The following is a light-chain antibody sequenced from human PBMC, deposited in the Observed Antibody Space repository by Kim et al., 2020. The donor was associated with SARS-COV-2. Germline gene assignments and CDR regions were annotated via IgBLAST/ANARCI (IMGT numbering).Light chain of an antibody. V-gene: IGLV3-1*01. CDR2: QDT. CDR1: KLGDKF. J-gene: IGLJ1*01. Sequence: SYELTHPPSVSVSPGQTASITCSGDKLGDKFASWYQQRPGQSPVLVIYQDTKRPSGIPDRFSGSNSGNTATLTISGTQAMDEADYYCQAWDSSTAVFGTGTKVTVL. CDR3: QAWDSSTAV.